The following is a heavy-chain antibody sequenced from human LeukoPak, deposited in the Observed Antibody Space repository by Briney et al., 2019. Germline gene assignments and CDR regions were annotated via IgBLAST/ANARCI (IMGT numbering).Heavy chain of an antibody. J-gene: IGHJ4*02. D-gene: IGHD3-22*01. CDR2: LDPEDGET. CDR3: AAAPQTYYYDSGDYYSDY. CDR1: GYTLTELS. V-gene: IGHV1-24*01. Sequence: ASVKVSCKVSGYTLTELSMHWVRQAPGKGLEWMGGLDPEDGETIYAQKFQGRVTMTEDTSTDTAYMELSSLRTEDTATYYCAAAPQTYYYDSGDYYSDYWGQGTLVTVSS.